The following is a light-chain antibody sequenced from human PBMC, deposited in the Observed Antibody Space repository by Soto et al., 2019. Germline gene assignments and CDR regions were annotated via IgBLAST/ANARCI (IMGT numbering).Light chain of an antibody. CDR3: CSYTTSGTFV. CDR2: AVT. V-gene: IGLV2-14*01. CDR1: SSDIGGYNY. Sequence: QSALTQPASVSGSPGQSITISCTGTSSDIGGYNYVSWYQQHPGKAPKLMIYAVTDRPLGVSYRFSGSKSGNTASLTISGLQAEDEADYYCCSYTTSGTFVFGTGTKLTVL. J-gene: IGLJ1*01.